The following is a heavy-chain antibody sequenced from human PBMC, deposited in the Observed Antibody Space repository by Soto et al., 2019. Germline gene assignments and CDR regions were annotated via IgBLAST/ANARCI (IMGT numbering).Heavy chain of an antibody. CDR1: GYSISSGYY. Sequence: SETLSLTCAVSGYSISSGYYWGWIRQPPGKGLEWIGSIYHSGSTYYNPSLKSRVTISVDTSKNQFSLKLSSVTAADTAVYYCAREIEGCSGGSCYPRYNCIVPWCPGPFVSLS. CDR3: AREIEGCSGGSCYPRYNCIVP. J-gene: IGHJ5*02. CDR2: IYHSGST. V-gene: IGHV4-38-2*02. D-gene: IGHD2-15*01.